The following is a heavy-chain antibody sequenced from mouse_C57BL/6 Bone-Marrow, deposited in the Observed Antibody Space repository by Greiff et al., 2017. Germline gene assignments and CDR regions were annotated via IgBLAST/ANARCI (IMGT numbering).Heavy chain of an antibody. CDR3: ARSSHSYGSSYGGFAY. CDR2: TYPGSGST. Sequence: KPGQGLEWIGDTYPGSGSTNYNEKFKSKATLTVDTSSSTAYMQLSSLTSEDSEVYYCARSSHSYGSSYGGFAYWGQGTLVTVSS. J-gene: IGHJ3*01. D-gene: IGHD1-1*01. V-gene: IGHV1-55*01.